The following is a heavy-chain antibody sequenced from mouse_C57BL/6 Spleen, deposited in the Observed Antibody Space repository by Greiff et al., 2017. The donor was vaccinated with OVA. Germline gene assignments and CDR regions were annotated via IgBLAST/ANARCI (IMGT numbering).Heavy chain of an antibody. J-gene: IGHJ4*01. Sequence: LKQSGAELVRPGSSVKLSCKDSYFAFMASAMQWVKQRPGNGLEWMGSFTMYSDATEYSENFKGKATLTVHTSSSTAYMALSSLTSEDSAVYYCARGGCNRDYYAMDYWGQGTSVTVSS. V-gene: IGHV1-49*01. D-gene: IGHD2-1*01. CDR1: YFAFMASA. CDR2: FTMYSDAT. CDR3: ARGGCNRDYYAMDY.